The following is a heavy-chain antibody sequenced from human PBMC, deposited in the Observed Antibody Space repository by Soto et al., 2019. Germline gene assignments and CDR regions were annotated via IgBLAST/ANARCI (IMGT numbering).Heavy chain of an antibody. CDR2: ISSSSSTI. CDR1: GFTFSSYS. V-gene: IGHV3-48*02. CDR3: ARYDGREWLSRYYYGMDV. Sequence: PGGSLRLSCAASGFTFSSYSMNWVRQAPGKGLEWVSYISSSSSTIYYADSVKGRFTISRDNAKNSLYLQMNSLRDEDTAVYYCARYDGREWLSRYYYGMDVWGQGTTVTVSS. D-gene: IGHD3-3*01. J-gene: IGHJ6*02.